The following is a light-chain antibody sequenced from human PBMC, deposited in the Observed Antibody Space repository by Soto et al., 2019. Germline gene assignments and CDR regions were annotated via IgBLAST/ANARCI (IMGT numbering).Light chain of an antibody. J-gene: IGLJ2*01. Sequence: QSVLTQPASLSGPHGQSVTTSCTGTSSNIGRYKYVSWYQQHAGKAPKLIMYDVSTRPSGVTSRFSGSNSGKTASLTISGLHADDEAYYYCSSYTSSSTLIFGGGTKLTVL. CDR2: DVS. CDR1: SSNIGRYKY. CDR3: SSYTSSSTLI. V-gene: IGLV2-14*01.